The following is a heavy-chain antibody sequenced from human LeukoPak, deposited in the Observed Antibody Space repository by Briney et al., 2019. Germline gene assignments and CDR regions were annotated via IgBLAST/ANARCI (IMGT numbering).Heavy chain of an antibody. Sequence: GSLRLSCAASGFTFSSYSMNWVRQAPGKGLEWVSSISSSSNYIYYADSVKGRFTISRDNAKNSLYLQMNSLRAEDTAVYYCASLRGYSYGYDYWGQGTLVTVSS. CDR3: ASLRGYSYGYDY. J-gene: IGHJ4*02. D-gene: IGHD5-18*01. CDR1: GFTFSSYS. V-gene: IGHV3-21*01. CDR2: ISSSSNYI.